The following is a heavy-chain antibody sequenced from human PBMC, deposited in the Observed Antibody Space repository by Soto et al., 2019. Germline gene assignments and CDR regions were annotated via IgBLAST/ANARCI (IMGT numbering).Heavy chain of an antibody. D-gene: IGHD6-19*01. J-gene: IGHJ3*02. V-gene: IGHV1-18*01. CDR1: GYTFTSYG. CDR2: ISAYNGNT. Sequence: ASVKVSCEACGYTFTSYGIRWVRQAPGQGLEWMGWISAYNGNTNYAQKLQGRVTMTTDTSTSTAYMELRSLRSDDTAVYYCARDQGSGWDHDAFDIRGQGTMVTVSS. CDR3: ARDQGSGWDHDAFDI.